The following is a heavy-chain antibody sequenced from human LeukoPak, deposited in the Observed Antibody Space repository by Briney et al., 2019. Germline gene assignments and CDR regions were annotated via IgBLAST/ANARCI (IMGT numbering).Heavy chain of an antibody. V-gene: IGHV4-34*01. CDR2: INHSGSA. Sequence: SETLSLTCGVYGGSLSGHYWSWIRQPPGKGLEWIGEINHSGSANYNSSLKSRVSISVDTSRNHFSLRLNSVTAADTAQYFCARGRKDVAIVPTAVLGVWFDPWGQGTLVTVSS. CDR1: GGSLSGHY. CDR3: ARGRKDVAIVPTAVLGVWFDP. D-gene: IGHD2-15*01. J-gene: IGHJ5*02.